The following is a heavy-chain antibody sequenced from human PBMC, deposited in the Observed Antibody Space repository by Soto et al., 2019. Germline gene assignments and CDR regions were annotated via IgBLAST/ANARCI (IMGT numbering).Heavy chain of an antibody. Sequence: GESLNISCRTSGYRFTSYWIAWVRHMPGKGLEWMGIIFPSDSDTRYSPSFQGQVTISADRSTSTVFLQWASLKASDTAVYFCARKDKSGYFNWFDPWGQGTLVTVSS. CDR2: IFPSDSDT. V-gene: IGHV5-51*01. D-gene: IGHD3-22*01. J-gene: IGHJ5*02. CDR1: GYRFTSYW. CDR3: ARKDKSGYFNWFDP.